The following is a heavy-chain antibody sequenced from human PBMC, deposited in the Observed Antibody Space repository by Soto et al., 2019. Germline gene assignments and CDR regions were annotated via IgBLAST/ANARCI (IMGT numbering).Heavy chain of an antibody. CDR3: ARLLWDIVTGYWYYDL. V-gene: IGHV2-26*01. Sequence: QVTLKESGPVLVKPTETLTLTCTVSGFSLSNARMGVSWIRQPPGKALEWLAHIFSNDEKSYSTSLKSRLTISKDTPKSPVVLTMTTMDPVDTDTYSCARLLWDIVTGYWYYDLWGRGTLVTVSS. J-gene: IGHJ2*01. D-gene: IGHD3-9*01. CDR1: GFSLSNARMG. CDR2: IFSNDEK.